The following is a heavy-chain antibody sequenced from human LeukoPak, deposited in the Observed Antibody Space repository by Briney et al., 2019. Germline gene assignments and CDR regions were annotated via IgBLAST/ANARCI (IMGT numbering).Heavy chain of an antibody. D-gene: IGHD3-22*01. CDR3: ARVDPSYYDSSGYPSMIDY. CDR2: ISAYNGNT. V-gene: IGHV1-18*01. CDR1: GYTFTSYG. Sequence: GASVKVSCKASGYTFTSYGIRWVRQAPGQGREWMGWISAYNGNTHYAQKLQGRVTMTTDTSTSTAYMELRGLRSDDTAVYYCARVDPSYYDSSGYPSMIDYWGQGTLVTVSS. J-gene: IGHJ4*02.